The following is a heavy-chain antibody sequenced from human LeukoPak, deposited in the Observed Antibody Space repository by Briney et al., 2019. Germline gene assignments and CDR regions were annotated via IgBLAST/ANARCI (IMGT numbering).Heavy chain of an antibody. CDR3: ERDGVGWAQHDSLDA. CDR1: GYTFNKYG. J-gene: IGHJ3*01. Sequence: ASVKVSCKASGYTFNKYGISWVRRARCQGLAWIGWITAYSADNGDRVYAKHLQGRLTMTTDTPMTTAYMELRSLTSDDTAVFYCERDGVGWAQHDSLDAWGQGTMVTVSS. V-gene: IGHV1-18*01. CDR2: ITAYSADNGDR. D-gene: IGHD3-3*01.